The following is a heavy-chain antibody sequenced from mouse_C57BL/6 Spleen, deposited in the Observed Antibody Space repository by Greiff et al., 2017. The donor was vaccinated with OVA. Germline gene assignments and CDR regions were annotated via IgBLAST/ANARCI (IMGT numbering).Heavy chain of an antibody. V-gene: IGHV1-4*01. CDR3: ARDGNHWYFDV. Sequence: QVQLKQSGAELARPGASVKMSCKASGYTFTSYTMHWVKQRPGQGLEWIGYINPSSGYTKYNQKFKDKATLTADKSSSTAYMQLSSLTSEDSAVYYCARDGNHWYFDVWGTGTTVTVSS. D-gene: IGHD2-1*01. J-gene: IGHJ1*03. CDR1: GYTFTSYT. CDR2: INPSSGYT.